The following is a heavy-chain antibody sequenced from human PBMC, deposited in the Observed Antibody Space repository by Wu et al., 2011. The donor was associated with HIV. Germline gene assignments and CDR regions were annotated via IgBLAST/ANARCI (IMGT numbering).Heavy chain of an antibody. CDR2: FIPIFGTA. D-gene: IGHD3-22*01. J-gene: IGHJ1*01. Sequence: QVQLVQSGAEVKKPGSSVKVSCGASGDRFSNYGVIWVRQAPGQGLEWMGGFIPIFGTANYAQKFQGRIGITMEDSTNTAYMSLSGLKFQDTAIYFCARVEDLDGYPTSSNGFFLHWGQGTLITVSS. V-gene: IGHV1-69*05. CDR3: ARVEDLDGYPTSSNGFFLH. CDR1: GDRFSNYG.